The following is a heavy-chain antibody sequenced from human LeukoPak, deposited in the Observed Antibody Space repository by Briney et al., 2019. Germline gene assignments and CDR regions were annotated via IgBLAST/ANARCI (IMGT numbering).Heavy chain of an antibody. CDR2: ISAYNGNT. J-gene: IGHJ4*02. V-gene: IGHV1-18*01. D-gene: IGHD6-13*01. Sequence: GASVKLSCKASGYTFTSYGSSWVRHAPGQGLGWRVWISAYNGNTNYAQKLQGRISMTTDTSTSTAYMELRSLRSDDTAVYYCARDGIIQGYHYWVQGTLVTVSS. CDR3: ARDGIIQGYHY. CDR1: GYTFTSYG.